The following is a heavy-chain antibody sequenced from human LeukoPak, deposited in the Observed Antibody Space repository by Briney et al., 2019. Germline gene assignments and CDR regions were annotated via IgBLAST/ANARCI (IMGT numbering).Heavy chain of an antibody. CDR1: GFTFSSYW. D-gene: IGHD6-13*01. Sequence: GGSLRLSCAASGFTFSSYWMSWVRQAPGKGLEWVANIKQDGSEKNYVDSVKGRITISRDNAKNSLYLQMNSLRGEDTAVYYCAKDRTPYSSYFDYWGQGTLVTVSS. CDR3: AKDRTPYSSYFDY. J-gene: IGHJ4*02. V-gene: IGHV3-7*01. CDR2: IKQDGSEK.